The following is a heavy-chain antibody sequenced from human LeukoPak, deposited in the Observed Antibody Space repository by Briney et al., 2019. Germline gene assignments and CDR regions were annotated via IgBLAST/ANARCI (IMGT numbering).Heavy chain of an antibody. J-gene: IGHJ1*01. CDR1: GYSISSGYY. V-gene: IGHV4-38-2*02. D-gene: IGHD6-13*01. CDR2: IHHSGST. Sequence: SETLSLTCIVSGYSISSGYYWGWIRQPPGKGLEWIGNIHHSGSTYYNPSLKSRVTISVDTSKNQLSLKLSSVTAADTAVYYCARVAAGIGFFQHWGQGTLVTVSS. CDR3: ARVAAGIGFFQH.